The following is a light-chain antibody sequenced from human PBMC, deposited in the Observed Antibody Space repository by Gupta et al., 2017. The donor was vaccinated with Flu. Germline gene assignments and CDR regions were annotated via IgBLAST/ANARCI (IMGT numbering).Light chain of an antibody. CDR1: QRIGTY. Sequence: PSALLSSVADGITIPCRATQRIGTYFNSCHQKPGNAPPLLLYDASCIRSGVPSRFSSSGSATDFTLTIIRRQPQDFATYYCRQRDSTLWTFGQGTKVQIK. V-gene: IGKV1-39*01. CDR3: RQRDSTLWT. J-gene: IGKJ1*01. CDR2: DAS.